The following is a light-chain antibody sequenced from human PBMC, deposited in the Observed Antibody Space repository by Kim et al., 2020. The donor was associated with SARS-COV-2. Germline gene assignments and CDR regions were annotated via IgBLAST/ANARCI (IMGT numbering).Light chain of an antibody. Sequence: GQTGRITCQGDSLRSYYATWYQQKPGQAPVLVIYGKNSRPSGIPDRFSCSSSGNTASLTITGAQAEDEAAYYCNSRDSSGNHPVVFGGGTKLTVL. CDR2: GKN. CDR1: SLRSYY. CDR3: NSRDSSGNHPVV. J-gene: IGLJ2*01. V-gene: IGLV3-19*01.